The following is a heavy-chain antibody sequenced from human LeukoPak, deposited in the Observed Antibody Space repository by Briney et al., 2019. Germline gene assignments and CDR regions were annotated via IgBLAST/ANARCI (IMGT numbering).Heavy chain of an antibody. CDR3: ARGRIVGARNWFDP. CDR1: GYTFTSYG. CDR2: ISAYNGNR. D-gene: IGHD1-26*01. Sequence: GASVKVSCKASGYTFTSYGINWVRQAPGQGLEWMGWISAYNGNRNYAQKLQGRVTMTTDTSTSTAYMELRSLRSDDTAVYYCARGRIVGARNWFDPWGQGTLVTVSS. J-gene: IGHJ5*02. V-gene: IGHV1-18*01.